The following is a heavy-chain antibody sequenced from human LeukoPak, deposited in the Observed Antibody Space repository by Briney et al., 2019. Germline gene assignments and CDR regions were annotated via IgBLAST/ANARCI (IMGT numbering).Heavy chain of an antibody. CDR3: ARATPYYGSGSYPDY. CDR2: ISAYNGNT. J-gene: IGHJ4*02. V-gene: IGHV1-18*01. D-gene: IGHD3-10*01. CDR1: GYTFTSYG. Sequence: ASVKVSCKASGYTFTSYGISWVRQAPGQGLEWMGWISAYNGNTNYAQKLQGRVTMTTDTSTSTAYMELRSLRSDDTAVYYCARATPYYGSGSYPDYWGQGTLLTVSS.